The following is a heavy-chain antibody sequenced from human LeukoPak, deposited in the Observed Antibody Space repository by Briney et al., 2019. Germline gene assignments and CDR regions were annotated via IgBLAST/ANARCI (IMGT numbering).Heavy chain of an antibody. CDR3: AKGKIYYYDSSGPTDAFDI. J-gene: IGHJ3*02. D-gene: IGHD3-22*01. Sequence: PGGSLRLSCVASGFTFGGYVMGWVRQAPGKGLEWVSAISGSGGSTYYADSVKGRFTISRDNSKNTLYLQMNSLRAEDTAVYYCAKGKIYYYDSSGPTDAFDIWGQGTMVTVSS. V-gene: IGHV3-23*01. CDR1: GFTFGGYV. CDR2: ISGSGGST.